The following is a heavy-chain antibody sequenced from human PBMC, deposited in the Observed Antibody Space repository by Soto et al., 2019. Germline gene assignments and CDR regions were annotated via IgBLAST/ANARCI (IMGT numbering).Heavy chain of an antibody. J-gene: IGHJ4*02. Sequence: PDVTLRLSCAASGLSFSSYSMNWVRQAPGKGLEWVSSISSSSSYMYYADSVKGRFTISRDNAKNSLYLQMSSLRAEDTAVYYCARDHSTSSGDYDYWGQG. V-gene: IGHV3-21*01. D-gene: IGHD6-6*01. CDR3: ARDHSTSSGDYDY. CDR1: GLSFSSYS. CDR2: ISSSSSYM.